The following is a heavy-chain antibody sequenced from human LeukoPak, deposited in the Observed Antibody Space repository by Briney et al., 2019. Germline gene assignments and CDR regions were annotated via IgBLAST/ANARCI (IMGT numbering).Heavy chain of an antibody. J-gene: IGHJ4*02. Sequence: SETLSLTCTVSGGSISSSSYYWGWIRQPPGKGLEWIGSIYYSGSTYYNPSLKSRVTISVDTPKNQFSLKLSSVTAADTAVYYCARLSFTSLTIFGAPFLDYWGQGTLVTVSS. CDR2: IYYSGST. V-gene: IGHV4-39*01. CDR1: GGSISSSSYY. CDR3: ARLSFTSLTIFGAPFLDY. D-gene: IGHD3-3*01.